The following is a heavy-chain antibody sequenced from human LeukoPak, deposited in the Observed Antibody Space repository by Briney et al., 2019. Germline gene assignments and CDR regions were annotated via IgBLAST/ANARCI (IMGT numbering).Heavy chain of an antibody. CDR3: ARDRKAYSSLSPFSSF. CDR1: GYTFTSYG. D-gene: IGHD6-6*01. V-gene: IGHV1-18*01. J-gene: IGHJ4*02. Sequence: ASVKVSCKASGYTFTSYGISWVRQAPGQGLEWMGWISAYNGNTNYAQKLQGRVTMTTDTSTSTAYMELRSLRSDDTAVCYCARDRKAYSSLSPFSSFWGQGTLVTVSS. CDR2: ISAYNGNT.